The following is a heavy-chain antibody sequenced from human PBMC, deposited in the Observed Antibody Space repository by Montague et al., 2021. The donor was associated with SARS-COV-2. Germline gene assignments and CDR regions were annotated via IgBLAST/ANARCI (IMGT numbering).Heavy chain of an antibody. CDR1: GGSFSRYY. D-gene: IGHD2-2*02. CDR2: ISQSGNT. Sequence: SETLSLTCAVSGGSFSRYYWSWIRQPPGKGLEWIGDISQSGNTKYNPSLQSRVTISLDTSSNQFSLKVSSVTAADTAIYYCARLGDGIVPSPILGLGPYYSFYYMDVWGQGTLVTVSS. J-gene: IGHJ6*03. CDR3: ARLGDGIVPSPILGLGPYYSFYYMDV. V-gene: IGHV4-34*01.